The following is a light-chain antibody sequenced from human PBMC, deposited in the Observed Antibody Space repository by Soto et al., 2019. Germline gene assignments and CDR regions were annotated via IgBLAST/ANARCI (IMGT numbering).Light chain of an antibody. V-gene: IGLV2-14*03. J-gene: IGLJ2*01. CDR1: SSDVGGYDY. CDR3: SSYTSSGTVL. CDR2: VVT. Sequence: QSALTQPASVSGSPGQSITISCTGTSSDVGGYDYVCWYQQHPGKAPKLIIYVVTNRPSGVSNRFSGSKSGNTASLSISGLQAEDEADYYCSSYTSSGTVLFGGGTKVTVL.